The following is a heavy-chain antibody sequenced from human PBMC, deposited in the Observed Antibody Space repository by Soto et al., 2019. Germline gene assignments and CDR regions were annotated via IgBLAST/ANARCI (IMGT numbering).Heavy chain of an antibody. Sequence: PSETLSLTCTVSGGSISSSSYYWGWIRQPPGKGLEWIGSIYYSGSTYYNPSLKSRVTISVDTSKNQFSLKLSSVTAADTAVYYCAITGYSSSWYANSVGDYYYYGMDVWGQGTTVTVSS. CDR1: GGSISSSSYY. D-gene: IGHD6-13*01. J-gene: IGHJ6*02. V-gene: IGHV4-39*01. CDR3: AITGYSSSWYANSVGDYYYYGMDV. CDR2: IYYSGST.